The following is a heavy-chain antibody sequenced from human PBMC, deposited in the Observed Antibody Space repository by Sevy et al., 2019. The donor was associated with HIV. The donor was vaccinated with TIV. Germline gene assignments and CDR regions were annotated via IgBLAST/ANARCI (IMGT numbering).Heavy chain of an antibody. V-gene: IGHV4-38-2*02. CDR2: IYHSGST. CDR1: GYSISSGYY. D-gene: IGHD6-13*01. Sequence: SETLSLTCTVSGYSISSGYYWGWIRQPPGKGLEWIGSIYHSGSTYYNASLKSRVTISVDTSKNQFSLKLSSVTAADTAVYDCARPEAAAQRWFDPWGQGTLVTVSS. CDR3: ARPEAAAQRWFDP. J-gene: IGHJ5*02.